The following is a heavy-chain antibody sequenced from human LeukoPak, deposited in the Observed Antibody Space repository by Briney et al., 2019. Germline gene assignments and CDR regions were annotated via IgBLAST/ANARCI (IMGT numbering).Heavy chain of an antibody. Sequence: GTLRLSCAASGFTFSNYGMSWVRQAPGKGLEWVSAISGSGGSTYYADSVKGRFTISRDNSKNTLYLQTNSLRAEDTAVYYCAKSLESTNYYYHMDVWGKGTTVTISS. CDR3: AKSLESTNYYYHMDV. J-gene: IGHJ6*03. D-gene: IGHD2-2*01. V-gene: IGHV3-23*01. CDR1: GFTFSNYG. CDR2: ISGSGGST.